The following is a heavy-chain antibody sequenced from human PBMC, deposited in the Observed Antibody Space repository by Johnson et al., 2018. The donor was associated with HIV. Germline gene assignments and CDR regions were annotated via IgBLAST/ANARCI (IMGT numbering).Heavy chain of an antibody. V-gene: IGHV3-53*01. J-gene: IGHJ3*02. Sequence: VQLVESGGGLIQPGGSLRLSCAASGFIVSSNYMSWVRQAPGKGLAWVSVIYSGGNTSYVDSAKGRFTISRDNSKNTLYLQMNSLRGEDTAVYYCATSLAATGAFDIWGQGTKVTVSS. CDR2: IYSGGNT. CDR3: ATSLAATGAFDI. CDR1: GFIVSSNY. D-gene: IGHD6-25*01.